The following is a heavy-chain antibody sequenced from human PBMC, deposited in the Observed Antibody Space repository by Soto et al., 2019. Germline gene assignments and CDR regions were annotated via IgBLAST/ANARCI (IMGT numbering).Heavy chain of an antibody. D-gene: IGHD2-2*01. V-gene: IGHV4-59*01. CDR1: GGSISSYY. J-gene: IGHJ4*02. Sequence: SETLSLTCTVSGGSISSYYWSWIRPPPGKGLEWIGYIYYSGSTNYNPSLKSRVTISVDTSKNQFSLKLSSVTAADTAVYYRARASQNYCSSTSCYDFVDYWGQGTLVTVSS. CDR3: ARASQNYCSSTSCYDFVDY. CDR2: IYYSGST.